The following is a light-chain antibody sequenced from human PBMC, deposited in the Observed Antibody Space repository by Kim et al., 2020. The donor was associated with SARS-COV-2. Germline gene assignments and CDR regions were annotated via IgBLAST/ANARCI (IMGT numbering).Light chain of an antibody. CDR3: QAWDSSSVI. J-gene: IGLJ2*01. CDR1: RLEDKY. Sequence: VSPGQTAIISCSGDRLEDKYVFWYQQKAGQSPVLLIYQDTKWPSGIPARFSGSYSGNTATLTISGTQAMDEADYYFQAWDSSSVIFGGGTKLTVL. V-gene: IGLV3-1*01. CDR2: QDT.